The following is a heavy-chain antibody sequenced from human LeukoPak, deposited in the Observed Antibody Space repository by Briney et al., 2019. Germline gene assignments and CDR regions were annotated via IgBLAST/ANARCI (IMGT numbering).Heavy chain of an antibody. V-gene: IGHV3-23*01. CDR3: AKAPGGHYYYYMDV. J-gene: IGHJ6*03. Sequence: GGSLRLSCAASGFTFDSYAMSWVRQAPGKGLEWVSAISGSGGSTYYADSVKGRFTISRDNSKNTLYLQMNSLRAEDTAVYYCAKAPGGHYYYYMDVWGKGTTVTVSS. CDR1: GFTFDSYA. D-gene: IGHD1-14*01. CDR2: ISGSGGST.